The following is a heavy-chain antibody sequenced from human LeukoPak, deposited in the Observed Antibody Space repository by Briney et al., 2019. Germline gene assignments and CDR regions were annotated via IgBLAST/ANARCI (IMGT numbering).Heavy chain of an antibody. J-gene: IGHJ6*02. V-gene: IGHV1-69*05. CDR3: ASGGTYCSGGSCYSDYYGMDV. D-gene: IGHD2-15*01. Sequence: SVKVSCKASGGTFSSYAISWVRQAPGQGLEWMGGIIPIFGTANYAQKFQGRVTMTRDTSTSTVYMELSSLRSEDTAVYYCASGGTYCSGGSCYSDYYGMDVWGQGTTVTVSS. CDR1: GGTFSSYA. CDR2: IIPIFGTA.